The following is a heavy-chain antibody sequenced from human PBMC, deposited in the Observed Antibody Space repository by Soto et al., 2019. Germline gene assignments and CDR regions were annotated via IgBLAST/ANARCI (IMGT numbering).Heavy chain of an antibody. J-gene: IGHJ5*02. CDR3: AKDWDYYDSSGYFPGDWFDP. D-gene: IGHD3-22*01. CDR1: GGTFSSYA. CDR2: ISGSGGST. V-gene: IGHV3-23*01. Sequence: SCAASGGTFSSYARSWVRQAPGKGLEWVSAISGSGGSTYYADSVKGRFTISRDNSKNTLYLQMNSLRAEDTAVYYCAKDWDYYDSSGYFPGDWFDPWGQGTLVTVSS.